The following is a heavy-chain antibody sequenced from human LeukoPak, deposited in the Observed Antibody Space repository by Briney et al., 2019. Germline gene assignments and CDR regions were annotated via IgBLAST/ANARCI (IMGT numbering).Heavy chain of an antibody. Sequence: GESLKISCKGSGYSFNTYWIGWVRQMPGKGLEWMGIIYPGDSDTRYSPSFQGQVTISADKSISTAYLQWSSLKASDTAMYYCARTEYSRTYYYDSSGYYFCLGSFDPWGQGTLVTVSS. CDR3: ARTEYSRTYYYDSSGYYFCLGSFDP. CDR1: GYSFNTYW. CDR2: IYPGDSDT. D-gene: IGHD3-22*01. J-gene: IGHJ5*02. V-gene: IGHV5-51*01.